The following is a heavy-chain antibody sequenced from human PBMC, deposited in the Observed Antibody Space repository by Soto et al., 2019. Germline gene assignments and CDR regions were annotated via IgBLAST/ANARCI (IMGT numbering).Heavy chain of an antibody. CDR2: IKQDGNEK. CDR3: ARDPPDY. J-gene: IGHJ4*02. V-gene: IGHV3-7*01. CDR1: GFTFSSYW. Sequence: EVQLVESGGGLVQPGGSLRLSCAASGFTFSSYWMSWVRQAPGKGLEWVANIKQDGNEKYYVDSVKGRFTISRDNAKNSLFPQMNRLRAEDTAIYYCARDPPDYWGQGTLVTVSS.